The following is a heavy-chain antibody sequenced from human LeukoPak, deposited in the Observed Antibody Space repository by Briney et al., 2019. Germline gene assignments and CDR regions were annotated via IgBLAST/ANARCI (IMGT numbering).Heavy chain of an antibody. Sequence: PSETLSLTCTVSGGSISSSSYYWGWIRQPPGKGLEWIGSIYYSGNTYYNPSLKSRVTISVDTSKNQFSLKLSSVTAADTAVYYCARLRDYYYNYMDVWGKGTTVTVSS. CDR3: ARLRDYYYNYMDV. J-gene: IGHJ6*03. V-gene: IGHV4-39*07. CDR1: GGSISSSSYY. CDR2: IYYSGNT.